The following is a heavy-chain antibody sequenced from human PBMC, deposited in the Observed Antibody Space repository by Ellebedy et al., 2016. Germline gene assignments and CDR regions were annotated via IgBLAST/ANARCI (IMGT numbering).Heavy chain of an antibody. Sequence: GGSLRLSCAASGFTFSSYWMSWVRQAPRKGLEWVANIKQDGSEKYYVDSVKGRFTISRDNAKNSLYLQMNSLRAEDTAMYYCARGGISGIWVRAFDIWGQGTMVTVSS. CDR2: IKQDGSEK. V-gene: IGHV3-7*03. CDR3: ARGGISGIWVRAFDI. CDR1: GFTFSSYW. D-gene: IGHD2-15*01. J-gene: IGHJ3*02.